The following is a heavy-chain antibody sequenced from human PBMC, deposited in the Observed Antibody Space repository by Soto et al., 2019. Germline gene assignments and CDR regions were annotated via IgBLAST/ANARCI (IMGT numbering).Heavy chain of an antibody. D-gene: IGHD2-8*02. CDR2: IYYSGST. CDR1: GGSISKYY. J-gene: IGHJ4*02. Sequence: SETRSLTYTFSGGSISKYYWSWVRQPPGKGLEWIGYIYYSGSTNYNPSLKSRVTISVDTSKSQFSLKLTSVTAADTAVYYCARDKLTGLYAYWGQGTLVTGSS. V-gene: IGHV4-59*12. CDR3: ARDKLTGLYAY.